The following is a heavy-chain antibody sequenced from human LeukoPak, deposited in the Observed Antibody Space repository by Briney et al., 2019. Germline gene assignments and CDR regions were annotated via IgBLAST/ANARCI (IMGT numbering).Heavy chain of an antibody. D-gene: IGHD1-20*01. J-gene: IGHJ6*02. V-gene: IGHV4-39*01. CDR2: IYYSGST. Sequence: SETLSLTCTVSGGSISGSSYYWGWIRQPPGKGLEWIGSIYYSGSTYYNPSLKSRVTVSVDTSKNQFSLKLNSVTAADTAIYYCARQGAITARRTHYYAMDVWGPGTTVTVSS. CDR3: ARQGAITARRTHYYAMDV. CDR1: GGSISGSSYY.